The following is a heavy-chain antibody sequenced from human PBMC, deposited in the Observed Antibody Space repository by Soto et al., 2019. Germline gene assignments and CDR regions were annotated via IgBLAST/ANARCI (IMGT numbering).Heavy chain of an antibody. CDR2: INPNSGGT. CDR1: GYTFTGYY. D-gene: IGHD7-27*01. Sequence: ASVKVSCKASGYTFTGYYMHWVRQAPGQGLEWMGWINPNSGGTNYAQKFQGWVTMTRDTSISTAYMELSRLRSDDTAVYYCARGGGLGIRDYYYYYMDVWGKGTTVTVSS. CDR3: ARGGGLGIRDYYYYYMDV. V-gene: IGHV1-2*04. J-gene: IGHJ6*03.